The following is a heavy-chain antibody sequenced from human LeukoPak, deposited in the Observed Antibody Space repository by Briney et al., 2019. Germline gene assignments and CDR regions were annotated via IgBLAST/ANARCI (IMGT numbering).Heavy chain of an antibody. Sequence: SGTLSLTCAVSGGSTSSTNWWSWVRQPPGKGLEWIGEISHSGSTNYSPSLKSRVTISVDTSKNQFSLKLSSVTAADTAVYYCARDREGYSGYDYDFDFWGQGALVTVSS. D-gene: IGHD5-12*01. CDR3: ARDREGYSGYDYDFDF. CDR1: GGSTSSTNW. CDR2: ISHSGST. J-gene: IGHJ4*02. V-gene: IGHV4-4*02.